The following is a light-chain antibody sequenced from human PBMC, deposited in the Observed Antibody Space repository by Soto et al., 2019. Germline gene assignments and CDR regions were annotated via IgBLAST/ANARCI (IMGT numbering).Light chain of an antibody. CDR3: SSYTTSNTRQIV. V-gene: IGLV2-14*03. CDR1: SSDVGGYNY. J-gene: IGLJ1*01. Sequence: QSALTQPASVSWSPGQSITISCTGTSSDVGGYNYVSWYQHHPGKASKLIIFDVSNRPSGVSNPFSGSKSGNTASLTISGLQPEDEADYYCSSYTTSNTRQIVFGTGTKVTVL. CDR2: DVS.